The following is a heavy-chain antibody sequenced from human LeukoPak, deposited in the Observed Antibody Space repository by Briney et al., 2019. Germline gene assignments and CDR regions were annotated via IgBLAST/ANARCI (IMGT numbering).Heavy chain of an antibody. CDR3: ASSEPNDWNEATLDY. D-gene: IGHD1-1*01. Sequence: ASVKVSCKASGGTFSSYAISWVRQAPGQGLEWMGRIIPIFGTANYAQEFQGRVTITTDESTSTAYMELSSLRSEDTAVYYCASSEPNDWNEATLDYWGQGTLVTVSS. V-gene: IGHV1-69*05. J-gene: IGHJ4*02. CDR1: GGTFSSYA. CDR2: IIPIFGTA.